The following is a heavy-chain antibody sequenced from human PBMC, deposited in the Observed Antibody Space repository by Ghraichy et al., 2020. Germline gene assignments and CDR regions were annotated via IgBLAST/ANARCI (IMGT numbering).Heavy chain of an antibody. Sequence: GESLNISCVASGFTFTNHWMSWVRQAPGKGLEWVANIIQYGSEKYYVDSVKGRFTISRDNAKNSLFLQMNSLGAEDTAVYYCAREFVTGGFDVWGLGTMVTVSS. CDR3: AREFVTGGFDV. J-gene: IGHJ3*01. CDR1: GFTFTNHW. V-gene: IGHV3-7*01. D-gene: IGHD2/OR15-2a*01. CDR2: IIQYGSEK.